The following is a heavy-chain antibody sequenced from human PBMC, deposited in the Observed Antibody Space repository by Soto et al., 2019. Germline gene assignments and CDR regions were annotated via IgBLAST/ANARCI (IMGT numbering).Heavy chain of an antibody. D-gene: IGHD6-25*01. CDR3: AREAAGYYYYYGMDV. V-gene: IGHV3-30-3*01. CDR2: ISYDGSNK. CDR1: GFTFSSYA. Sequence: QVQLVESGGGVVQPGRSLRLSCAASGFTFSSYAMHWVCQAPGKGLEWVAVISYDGSNKYYADSVKGRFTISRDNSKNTLYLQMNSLRAEDTAVYYCAREAAGYYYYYGMDVWGQGTTVTVSS. J-gene: IGHJ6*02.